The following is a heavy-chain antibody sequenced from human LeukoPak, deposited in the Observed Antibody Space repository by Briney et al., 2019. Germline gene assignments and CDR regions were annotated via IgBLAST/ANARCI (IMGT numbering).Heavy chain of an antibody. Sequence: TGGSLRLSCAASGFTFSSYAMSWVRQAPGKGLEWVSAISGSGGSTYYADSVKGRFTISRDNSKNTLYLQMNSLRAEDTAVYYCAKAGITMIVVVIDDAFDIRGQGTMVTVSS. J-gene: IGHJ3*02. CDR1: GFTFSSYA. V-gene: IGHV3-23*01. CDR2: ISGSGGST. CDR3: AKAGITMIVVVIDDAFDI. D-gene: IGHD3-22*01.